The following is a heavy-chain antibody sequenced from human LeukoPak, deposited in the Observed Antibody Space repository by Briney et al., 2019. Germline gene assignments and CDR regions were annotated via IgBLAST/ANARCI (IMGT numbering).Heavy chain of an antibody. Sequence: GGSLRPACTAVAFTFGVYATSWVRHPPGKGLGWVAYIKQDGSEKYYVDSDKRRFTISRDNAKNSLYLQKNSLRAEDTAVYYCARMLGIAAERRHGGSEVNWFDPWGQGTLLSVS. D-gene: IGHD6-13*01. V-gene: IGHV3-7*01. CDR1: AFTFGVYA. J-gene: IGHJ5*02. CDR2: IKQDGSEK. CDR3: ARMLGIAAERRHGGSEVNWFDP.